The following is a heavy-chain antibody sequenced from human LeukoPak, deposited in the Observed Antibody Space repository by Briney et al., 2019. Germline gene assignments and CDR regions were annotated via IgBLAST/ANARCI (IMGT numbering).Heavy chain of an antibody. CDR3: ARGGYRQLAYFDY. CDR2: ITSSSSI. CDR1: GFTFSTYS. Sequence: GGSLRLSCAASGFTFSTYSMNWVRQAPGKGLEWVSSITSSSSIYYADSVKGRFTISRDNAKNSLYLQMNSLRAEDTALYYCARGGYRQLAYFDYWGQGALVTISS. V-gene: IGHV3-21*04. D-gene: IGHD3-16*02. J-gene: IGHJ4*02.